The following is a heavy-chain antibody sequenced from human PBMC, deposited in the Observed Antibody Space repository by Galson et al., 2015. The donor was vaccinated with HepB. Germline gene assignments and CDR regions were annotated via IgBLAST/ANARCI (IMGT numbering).Heavy chain of an antibody. CDR2: ITPNSGGT. CDR1: GYSFTDFY. D-gene: IGHD5-18*01. Sequence: SVKVSCKASGYSFTDFYIHWVRQAPGQGLEWMGWITPNSGGTNYAQKFQGRVTMTRDTSISTAYMELGRLRSDDTAVYYCARQIQPRFHVMDVWGQGTTVTVSS. CDR3: ARQIQPRFHVMDV. V-gene: IGHV1-2*02. J-gene: IGHJ6*02.